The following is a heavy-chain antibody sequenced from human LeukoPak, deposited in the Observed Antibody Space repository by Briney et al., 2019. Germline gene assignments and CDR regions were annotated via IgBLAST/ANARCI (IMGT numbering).Heavy chain of an antibody. CDR1: GGSISSHY. J-gene: IGHJ6*03. Sequence: SETLSLTCTVSGGSISSHYWSWIRQPPGKGPEWIGYIYYSGSTNYNPSLKSRVTISVDTSKNQFSLKLSSVTAADTAVYYCARGGAERWLQLGYYYYYMDVWGKGTTVTVSS. CDR3: ARGGAERWLQLGYYYYYMDV. D-gene: IGHD5-24*01. CDR2: IYYSGST. V-gene: IGHV4-59*11.